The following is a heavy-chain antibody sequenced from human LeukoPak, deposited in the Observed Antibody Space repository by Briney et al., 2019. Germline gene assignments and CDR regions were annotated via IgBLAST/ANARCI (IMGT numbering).Heavy chain of an antibody. Sequence: PGGSLRLSCTASGFTFSSYEMNWVRQAPGKGPEWISYISSSGSTIYYADSVKGRFTISRDNAKNSLYLQMDSLRAEDTAVYCCARDGTSSGWYDGYLQHWGQGTLVTVSS. CDR3: ARDGTSSGWYDGYLQH. D-gene: IGHD6-19*01. CDR1: GFTFSSYE. V-gene: IGHV3-48*03. CDR2: ISSSGSTI. J-gene: IGHJ1*01.